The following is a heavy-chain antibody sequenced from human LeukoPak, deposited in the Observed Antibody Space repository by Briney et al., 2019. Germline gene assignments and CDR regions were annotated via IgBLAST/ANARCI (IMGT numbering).Heavy chain of an antibody. CDR1: GFTFNTYG. Sequence: GGSLRLSCVASGFTFNTYGMHWVRQAPGKGLEWVAFIRNDENNEYYTESVKGRFTISRDNSMNMLYLQMNSLKSEDTAVYYCGRDAGSTYFRFDCWGQGTLVTVSS. CDR3: GRDAGSTYFRFDC. D-gene: IGHD6-13*01. CDR2: IRNDENNE. V-gene: IGHV3-30*02. J-gene: IGHJ4*02.